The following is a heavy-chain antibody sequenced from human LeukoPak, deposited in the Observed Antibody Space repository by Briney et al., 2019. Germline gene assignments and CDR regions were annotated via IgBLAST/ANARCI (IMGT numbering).Heavy chain of an antibody. CDR2: IYSGGST. V-gene: IGHV3-53*01. J-gene: IGHJ4*02. CDR3: ARVFGKLVGATKYPNPDYYFDY. CDR1: GFTVSSNY. Sequence: GGSLRLSCAASGFTVSSNYMSWVRQAPGKGLEWVSDIYSGGSTYYADSVKGRFTISRDNSKNTLYLQMNSLRAEDTAVYYCARVFGKLVGATKYPNPDYYFDYWGQGTLVTVSS. D-gene: IGHD1-26*01.